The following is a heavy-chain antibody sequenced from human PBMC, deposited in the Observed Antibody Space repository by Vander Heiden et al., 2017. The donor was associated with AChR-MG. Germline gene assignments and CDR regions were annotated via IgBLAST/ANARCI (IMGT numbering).Heavy chain of an antibody. CDR3: ARTYYYDSSGYYSAGYYFDY. V-gene: IGHV4-59*13. CDR2: IYYTGST. D-gene: IGHD3-22*01. CDR1: GDSISGYY. J-gene: IGHJ4*02. Sequence: QVQLQESGPGLVKPSETLSLSCTVSGDSISGYYWSWIRQSPGQGLEWLGHIYYTGSTNYSPSLKSRVTISVDTSKNQFSLKLSSVTAADTAVYYCARTYYYDSSGYYSAGYYFDYWGQGTLVTVSS.